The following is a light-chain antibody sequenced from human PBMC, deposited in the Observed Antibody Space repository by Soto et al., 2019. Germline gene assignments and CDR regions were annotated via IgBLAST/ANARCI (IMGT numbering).Light chain of an antibody. CDR2: EDN. CDR1: SSDVGNYNY. J-gene: IGLJ3*02. CDR3: QSYDRNIWV. V-gene: IGLV6-57*02. Sequence: LTQPASVSGSPGQSITISCTGTSSDVGNYNYVSWYQQYPGRVPTTVIYEDNQRPSGVPDRFSGSIDSSSNSASLTISGLKTEDEADYYCQSYDRNIWVFGGGTKLTVL.